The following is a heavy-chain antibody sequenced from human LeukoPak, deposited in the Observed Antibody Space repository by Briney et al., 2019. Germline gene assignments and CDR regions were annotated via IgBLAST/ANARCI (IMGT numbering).Heavy chain of an antibody. J-gene: IGHJ4*02. CDR3: AKGNGGYEYYFDY. D-gene: IGHD5-12*01. Sequence: PGGSLRLSCAASGFTFSSYAMSWVRQAPGKGLEWVSAISGSGGSTYYADPVKGRFTISRDNSKNTLYLQMNSLRAEDTAVYYCAKGNGGYEYYFDYWGQGTLVTVSS. V-gene: IGHV3-23*01. CDR2: ISGSGGST. CDR1: GFTFSSYA.